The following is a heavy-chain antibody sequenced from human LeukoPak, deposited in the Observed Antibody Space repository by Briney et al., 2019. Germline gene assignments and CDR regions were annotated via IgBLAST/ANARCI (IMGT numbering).Heavy chain of an antibody. CDR3: ARDGYYYDSSLDS. V-gene: IGHV3-30*04. Sequence: GGSLRLSCAASEFTFSNYAIHWVRQAPGKGLEWVTIISDDGSDKYYADSVKGRFTISRDNSKDTVYLHMNSLRDDDTAVYYCARDGYYYDSSLDSWGQGTLVTVSS. CDR2: ISDDGSDK. J-gene: IGHJ4*02. CDR1: EFTFSNYA. D-gene: IGHD3-22*01.